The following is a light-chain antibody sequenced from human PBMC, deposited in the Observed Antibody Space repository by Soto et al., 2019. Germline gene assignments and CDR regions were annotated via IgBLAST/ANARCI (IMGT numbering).Light chain of an antibody. Sequence: EIVLTQSPGTLSFSPGERATLSCRASQSVSSNYLTWYQQKPGQAPRLLIYGASSRATGIPDGFSGSGSGTDFPLTLSGLDPEDFAVYYCQHYGGSLYSVGKGNKLEIK. V-gene: IGKV3-20*01. J-gene: IGKJ2*01. CDR2: GAS. CDR1: QSVSSNY. CDR3: QHYGGSLYS.